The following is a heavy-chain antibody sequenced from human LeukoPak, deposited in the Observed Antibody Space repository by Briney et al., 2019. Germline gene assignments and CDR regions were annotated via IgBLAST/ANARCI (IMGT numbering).Heavy chain of an antibody. D-gene: IGHD3-10*01. Sequence: GGSLRLSCAASGFTFSNAWMSWVRQAPGKGLEWLSSISSSSSYIFYADSVKGRVTVSRDNANNSLFLEMTSLRVEDTALYYCARDPVRLVRGVTSQYYYYGMDVWGQGTTVTVSS. CDR3: ARDPVRLVRGVTSQYYYYGMDV. CDR2: ISSSSSYI. J-gene: IGHJ6*02. CDR1: GFTFSNAW. V-gene: IGHV3-21*01.